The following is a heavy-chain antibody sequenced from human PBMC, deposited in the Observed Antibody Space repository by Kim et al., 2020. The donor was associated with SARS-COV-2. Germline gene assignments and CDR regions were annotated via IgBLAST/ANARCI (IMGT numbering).Heavy chain of an antibody. V-gene: IGHV3-23*01. CDR3: AKQATAVAGNNWFVP. D-gene: IGHD6-19*01. Sequence: GGSLRLSCAASGFTFRAYGMSWVRQAPGKGLEWVSIIGDGGTTFYADSVKGRFSISRDNSKRMLYLQMDSLRAEDTAVYYCAKQATAVAGNNWFVPWGQGTLGTLSS. CDR2: IIGDGGTT. CDR1: GFTFRAYG. J-gene: IGHJ5*02.